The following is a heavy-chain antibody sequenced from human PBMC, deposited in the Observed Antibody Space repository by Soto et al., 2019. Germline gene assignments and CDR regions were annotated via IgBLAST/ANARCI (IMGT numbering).Heavy chain of an antibody. CDR3: ARGGSGGYFDS. V-gene: IGHV4-4*02. Sequence: QVQLQESGPRLVKPSGTLSLTCAVSGGSISSSNWWCWVRQPPGKGLEWIGEIYHGGITNYRSSFKRRVTISLDESKNEFSLKLSSVTAADTAVYYCARGGSGGYFDSWGQGTLVTVSS. D-gene: IGHD3-10*01. CDR1: GGSISSSNW. CDR2: IYHGGIT. J-gene: IGHJ4*02.